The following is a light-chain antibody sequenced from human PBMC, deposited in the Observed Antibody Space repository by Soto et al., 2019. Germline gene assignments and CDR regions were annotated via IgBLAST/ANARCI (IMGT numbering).Light chain of an antibody. V-gene: IGKV1-5*01. Sequence: DIQMTQSPSTLSASVGARVTITCRASQTIYNWLAWYQQKPGKAPKLLISDASTLENGVPSRFSGSGSGTEFTLTTSSLQPDDFATDYCQQYNSFLFAFGPGTTVHI. CDR3: QQYNSFLFA. CDR1: QTIYNW. CDR2: DAS. J-gene: IGKJ3*01.